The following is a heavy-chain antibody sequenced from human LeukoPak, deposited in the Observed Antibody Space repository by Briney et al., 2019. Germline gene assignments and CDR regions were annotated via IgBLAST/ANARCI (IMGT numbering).Heavy chain of an antibody. J-gene: IGHJ4*02. V-gene: IGHV1-69*04. CDR3: ARSSYGSGIHEVGSDY. D-gene: IGHD3-10*01. CDR1: GGTFSSYA. CDR2: IIPILGIA. Sequence: GASVKVSCKPSGGTFSSYAISWVRQAPGQGLEWMGRIIPILGIANYAQKFQGRVTITADKSTSTAYMELSSLRSEDTAVYYCARSSYGSGIHEVGSDYWGQGTLVTVSS.